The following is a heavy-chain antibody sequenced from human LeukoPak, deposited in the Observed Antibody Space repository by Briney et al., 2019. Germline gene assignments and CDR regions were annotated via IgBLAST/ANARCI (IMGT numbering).Heavy chain of an antibody. J-gene: IGHJ4*02. CDR1: GFTFSSYA. CDR3: ARDQASYYDFWSEYYFDY. Sequence: AGGSLRLSCAASGFTFSSYAMHWVRQAPGKGLEWVAVISYDGSNKYYADSVKGRSTISRDNSKNTLYLQMNSLRAEDTAVYYCARDQASYYDFWSEYYFDYWGQGTLVTVSS. D-gene: IGHD3-3*01. V-gene: IGHV3-30*04. CDR2: ISYDGSNK.